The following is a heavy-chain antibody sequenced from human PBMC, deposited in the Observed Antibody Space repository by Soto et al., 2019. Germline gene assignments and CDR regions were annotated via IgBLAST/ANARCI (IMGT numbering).Heavy chain of an antibody. J-gene: IGHJ4*01. D-gene: IGHD2-8*02. CDR3: AKARCTGNSCYVPDY. CDR2: ISGSGGSP. Sequence: SLRLSCAASGFTFNSYTIAWVRQAPGNGLEWVSSISGSGGSPSYADSVQGRFIIYRDNSRTTLSLQMNSLRAEDTATYYCAKARCTGNSCYVPDYWGHGSLVTVSS. CDR1: GFTFNSYT. V-gene: IGHV3-23*01.